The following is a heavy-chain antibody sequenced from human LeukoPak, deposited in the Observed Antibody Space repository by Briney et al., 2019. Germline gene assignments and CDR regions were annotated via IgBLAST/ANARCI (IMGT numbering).Heavy chain of an antibody. CDR2: IYTSGST. CDR1: GGSISSYY. J-gene: IGHJ4*02. Sequence: SETLSLTCTVSGGSISSYYWSWIRQPPGKGLEWIGYIYTSGSTIYNPSLKSRVTISVDTSKNQFSLKLSSVTAADTAVYYCARTGYSGSYYYFDYWGQGTLVTVSS. D-gene: IGHD1-26*01. V-gene: IGHV4-4*09. CDR3: ARTGYSGSYYYFDY.